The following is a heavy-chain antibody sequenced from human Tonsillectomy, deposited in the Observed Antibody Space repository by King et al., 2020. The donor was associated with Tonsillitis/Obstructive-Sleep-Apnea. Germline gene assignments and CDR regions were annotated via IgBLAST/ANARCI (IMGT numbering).Heavy chain of an antibody. CDR3: ARGRGPDY. J-gene: IGHJ4*02. CDR2: INHSGST. CDR1: GGSFSGYY. Sequence: VQLQQWGAGLLKPSETLSLTCAVYGGSFSGYYWNWIRLPPGKGLEWIGAINHSGSTNYNPSLKSRVTISVDTSKNQFSLKLSSVTAADTAVYYCARGRGPDYWGQGTLVTVSS. V-gene: IGHV4-34*01.